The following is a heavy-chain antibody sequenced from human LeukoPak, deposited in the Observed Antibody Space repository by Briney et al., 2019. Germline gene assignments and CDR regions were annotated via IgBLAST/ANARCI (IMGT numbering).Heavy chain of an antibody. CDR2: INPNSGGT. CDR3: ARDHCSSTSCYLRQGQDY. CDR1: GYTFTGYY. J-gene: IGHJ4*02. D-gene: IGHD2-2*01. Sequence: ASVKVSCKASGYTFTGYYMHWVRQAPGQGLEWMGWINPNSGGTNYAQKFQGRVTMTRDTSISTAYMELSRLRSDDTAVYYCARDHCSSTSCYLRQGQDYWGQGTLVTVS. V-gene: IGHV1-2*02.